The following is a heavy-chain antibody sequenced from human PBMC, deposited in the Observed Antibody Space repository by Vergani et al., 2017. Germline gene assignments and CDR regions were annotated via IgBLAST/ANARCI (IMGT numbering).Heavy chain of an antibody. D-gene: IGHD3-22*01. CDR1: GGSFSGYY. CDR3: ARAGDSSGYLDAFDI. J-gene: IGHJ3*02. CDR2: INHSGST. V-gene: IGHV4-34*01. Sequence: QVQLQQWGAGLLKPSETLSLTCAVYGGSFSGYYWSWIRQPPGKGLEWIGEINHSGSTNYNPSLKSRVTISVDTSKNQFSLKLSSVTAADTDVYYCARAGDSSGYLDAFDIWGQGTMVTVSS.